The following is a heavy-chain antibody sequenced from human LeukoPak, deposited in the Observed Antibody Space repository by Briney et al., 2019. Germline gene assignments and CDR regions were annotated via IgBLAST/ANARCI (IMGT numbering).Heavy chain of an antibody. Sequence: SETLSLTCTVSGGSISDYYWNWMRQPPGKGLEWIGYIYYSGRTNYNPSLKSRVSISVDTSKDQFSLKLSSVTVADTAVYYCARDFRGSVDAFDIWGQGTMVAVSS. CDR3: ARDFRGSVDAFDI. V-gene: IGHV4-59*01. J-gene: IGHJ3*02. CDR1: GGSISDYY. CDR2: IYYSGRT.